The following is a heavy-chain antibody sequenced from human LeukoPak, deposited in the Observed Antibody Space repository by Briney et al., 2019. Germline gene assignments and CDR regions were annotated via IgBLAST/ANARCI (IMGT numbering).Heavy chain of an antibody. CDR2: IIPILGIA. J-gene: IGHJ5*02. D-gene: IGHD2-2*01. Sequence: ASVKVSCKASGGTFSSYAISWVRQAPGQGLEWMGRIIPILGIANYAQKFQGRVTITADKSTSTVYMELSSLRSEDTAVYYCARGPVPATAIRSWFDPWGQGTLVTVSS. CDR3: ARGPVPATAIRSWFDP. CDR1: GGTFSSYA. V-gene: IGHV1-69*04.